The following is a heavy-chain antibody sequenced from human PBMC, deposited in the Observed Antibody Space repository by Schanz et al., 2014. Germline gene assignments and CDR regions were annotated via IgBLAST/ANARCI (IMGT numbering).Heavy chain of an antibody. V-gene: IGHV3-21*01. CDR3: ARDRVQYSSGWYSDS. CDR1: GFTFSDYS. J-gene: IGHJ4*02. D-gene: IGHD6-19*01. Sequence: EVHLVESRGGLVKPGGSLRLSCGASGFTFSDYSMNWVRQAPGKGLEWVSSISDSSSYIYYADSVKGRFTISRDNAKNSLYLQMSSLRAEDTAVYYCARDRVQYSSGWYSDSWGQGTLVTVSS. CDR2: ISDSSSYI.